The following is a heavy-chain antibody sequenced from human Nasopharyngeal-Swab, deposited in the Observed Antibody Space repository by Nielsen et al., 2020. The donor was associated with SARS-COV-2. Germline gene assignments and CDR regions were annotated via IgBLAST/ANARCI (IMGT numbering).Heavy chain of an antibody. CDR2: IIPIFGTA. Sequence: SVKVSCKASGGTFSSYAISWVRQAPGQGLEWMGGIIPIFGTANYAQKFQGRVTITADESTSTAYMELSSLRSEDTAVYYCASRKGSYYDSSGYDRDAFDIWGQGTMVTVSS. J-gene: IGHJ3*02. CDR3: ASRKGSYYDSSGYDRDAFDI. V-gene: IGHV1-69*13. CDR1: GGTFSSYA. D-gene: IGHD3-22*01.